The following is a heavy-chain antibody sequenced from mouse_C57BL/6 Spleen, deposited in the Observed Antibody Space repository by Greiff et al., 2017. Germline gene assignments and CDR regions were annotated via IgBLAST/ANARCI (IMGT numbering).Heavy chain of an antibody. CDR1: GYTFTSYW. J-gene: IGHJ1*03. D-gene: IGHD2-4*01. CDR2: IDPSDSET. V-gene: IGHV1-52*01. CDR3: ARVYYDYPNWYFDV. Sequence: QVQLQQPGAELVRPGSSVKLSCKASGYTFTSYWMHWVKQRPIQGLEWIGNIDPSDSETHYNQKFKDKATLTVDKSSSTAYMQLSSLTSGDSAVYYCARVYYDYPNWYFDVWGTGTTVTVCS.